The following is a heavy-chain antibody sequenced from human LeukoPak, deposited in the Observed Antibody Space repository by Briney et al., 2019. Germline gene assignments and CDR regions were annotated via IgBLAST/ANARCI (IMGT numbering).Heavy chain of an antibody. Sequence: GGSLRLSCEPSGFTFSSHSMVWVRHSPGGRLEWISYIGHSVSPTHYTDSVRVRFTISRDNAKNSLYLQMTSMTVEDTAVYYCGRDQTTYCGDECYCAIDIWGQGTLVTVSS. CDR3: GRDQTTYCGDECYCAIDI. J-gene: IGHJ3*02. CDR1: GFTFSSHS. CDR2: IGHSVSPT. D-gene: IGHD2-21*01. V-gene: IGHV3-48*01.